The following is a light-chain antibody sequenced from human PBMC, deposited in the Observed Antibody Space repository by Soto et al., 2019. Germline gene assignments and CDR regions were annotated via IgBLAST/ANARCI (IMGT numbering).Light chain of an antibody. CDR1: QSVSSNY. CDR2: AAS. CDR3: QLYGSSPPRYT. J-gene: IGKJ2*01. Sequence: EIVLTQSPGTLYLSPGERATLSCRASQSVSSNYLAWYQQKRGQAPRLLIYAASAGATGIPDRFSGIGSGTDFTLTISRLEPEDFAVYFCQLYGSSPPRYTFAQGTKLEIK. V-gene: IGKV3-20*01.